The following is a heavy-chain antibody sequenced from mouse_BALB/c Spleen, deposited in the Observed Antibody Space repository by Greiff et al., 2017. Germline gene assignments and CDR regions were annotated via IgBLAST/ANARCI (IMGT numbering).Heavy chain of an antibody. Sequence: EVQLQQSGPELVKPGASVKMSCKASGYTFTSYVMHWVKQKPGQGLEWIGYINPYNDGTKYNEKFKGKATLTSDKSSSTAYMELSSLTSEDSAVYYCAREDYYGSSYGYFDVWGAGTTVTVSS. CDR2: INPYNDGT. D-gene: IGHD1-1*01. CDR1: GYTFTSYV. CDR3: AREDYYGSSYGYFDV. V-gene: IGHV1-14*01. J-gene: IGHJ1*01.